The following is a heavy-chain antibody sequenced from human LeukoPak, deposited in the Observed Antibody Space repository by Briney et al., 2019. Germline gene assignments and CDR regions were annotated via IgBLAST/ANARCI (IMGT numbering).Heavy chain of an antibody. CDR2: ISGSGGST. Sequence: PGGSLRLSCAASGFTVSSNFMSWVRQAPGKGLEWVSAISGSGGSTYYADSVKGRFTISRDNSKNTLYLQMNSLRAEDTAVYYCAKGVGVGRTRSALYYFDYWGQGTLVTVSS. V-gene: IGHV3-23*01. J-gene: IGHJ4*02. CDR3: AKGVGVGRTRSALYYFDY. D-gene: IGHD1-26*01. CDR1: GFTVSSNF.